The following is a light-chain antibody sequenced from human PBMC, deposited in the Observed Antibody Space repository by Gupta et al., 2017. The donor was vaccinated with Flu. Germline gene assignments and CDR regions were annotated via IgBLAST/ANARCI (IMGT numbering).Light chain of an antibody. CDR2: KAS. CDR3: QQYISYSYS. V-gene: IGKV1-5*03. Sequence: DIQMTQSPSTLSASVGDRVTITCRASQSISSWLAWYQQKPGKAPKLLIYKASSLESGVPSRFSGRGSGTEFTLTISSLQPDDFATYYCQQYISYSYSFGQGTKLEIK. CDR1: QSISSW. J-gene: IGKJ2*03.